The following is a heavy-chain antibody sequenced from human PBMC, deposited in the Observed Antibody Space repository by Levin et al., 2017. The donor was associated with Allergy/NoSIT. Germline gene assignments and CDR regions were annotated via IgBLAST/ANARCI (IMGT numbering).Heavy chain of an antibody. CDR1: GGTFSSYA. V-gene: IGHV1-69*13. CDR2: IIPIFGTA. Sequence: SVKVSCKASGGTFSSYAISWVRQAPGQGLEWMGGIIPIFGTANYAQKFQGRVTITADESTSTAYMELSSLRSEDTAVYYCARWAFGGATPYYFDYWGQGTLVTVSS. CDR3: ARWAFGGATPYYFDY. J-gene: IGHJ4*02. D-gene: IGHD3-16*01.